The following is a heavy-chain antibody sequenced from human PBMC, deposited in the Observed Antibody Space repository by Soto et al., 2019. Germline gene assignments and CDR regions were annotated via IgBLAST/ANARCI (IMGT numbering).Heavy chain of an antibody. CDR1: GGSFSGYY. V-gene: IGHV4-34*01. CDR2: INHSGST. J-gene: IGHJ4*02. Sequence: SETLSLTCAVYGGSFSGYYWSWIRQPPGKGLEWIGEINHSGSTNYNPSLKSRVTISVDTSKNQFSLKLSSVTAADTAVYYCAREEDSSGYGPVFDYWGQGTLVTVSX. CDR3: AREEDSSGYGPVFDY. D-gene: IGHD3-22*01.